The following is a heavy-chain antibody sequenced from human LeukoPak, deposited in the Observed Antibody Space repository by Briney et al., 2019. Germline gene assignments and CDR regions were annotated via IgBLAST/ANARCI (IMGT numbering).Heavy chain of an antibody. CDR3: ARHHGGHQRWLQGFDL. CDR1: GVSIRTSDYY. CDR2: FYFSGST. Sequence: SETLSLTCTVSGVSIRTSDYYWGWIRQPPGKGLEWIGSFYFSGSTHYNPSLKSRVTTSEDTSKNQFSLKLTSVTAADTAVYYCARHHGGHQRWLQGFDLWGQGTLVTVSS. J-gene: IGHJ4*02. V-gene: IGHV4-39*01. D-gene: IGHD5-24*01.